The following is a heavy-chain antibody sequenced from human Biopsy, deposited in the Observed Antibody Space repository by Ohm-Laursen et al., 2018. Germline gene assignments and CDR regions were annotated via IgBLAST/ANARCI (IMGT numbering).Heavy chain of an antibody. CDR2: ISGSGST. V-gene: IGHV4-4*09. D-gene: IGHD2-15*01. CDR3: ARRGSGGRSFDH. CDR1: GGSISSFY. J-gene: IGHJ4*02. Sequence: SDTLSLTWAVSGGSISSFYWTWIRQPPGKGPEWIGDISGSGSTNYKPSLKSRVIISVDTSKNQFSLNLSSVTAADTAVYYCARRGSGGRSFDHWGQGTLVTVSS.